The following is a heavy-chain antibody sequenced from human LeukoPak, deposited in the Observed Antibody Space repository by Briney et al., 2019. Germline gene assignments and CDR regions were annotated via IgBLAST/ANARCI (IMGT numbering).Heavy chain of an antibody. CDR3: ARHSTFFGVVIIKGRVRGPFDY. CDR1: GGSFSGYY. V-gene: IGHV4-34*01. Sequence: SETLSLTCAVSGGSFSGYYWSWIRQPPGKGLEWIGEINHSGSTNYNPSLKSRVTISVDTSKNQFSLKLSSVTAADTAVYYCARHSTFFGVVIIKGRVRGPFDYWGQGTLVTVSS. J-gene: IGHJ4*02. D-gene: IGHD3-3*01. CDR2: INHSGST.